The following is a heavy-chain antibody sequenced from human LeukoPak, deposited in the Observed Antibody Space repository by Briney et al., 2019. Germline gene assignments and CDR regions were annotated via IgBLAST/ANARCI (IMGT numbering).Heavy chain of an antibody. D-gene: IGHD3-16*02. CDR2: ISSSSSTI. V-gene: IGHV3-48*01. CDR1: GFTFSSYS. CDR3: ARAPPRLMITFGGVIVDFDY. J-gene: IGHJ4*02. Sequence: GSLRLSCAASGFTFSSYSMNWVRQAPGKGLEWVSYISSSSSTIYYADSVKGRFTISRDNAKNSLYLQMNSLRAKDTAVYYCARAPPRLMITFGGVIVDFDYWGQGTLVTVSS.